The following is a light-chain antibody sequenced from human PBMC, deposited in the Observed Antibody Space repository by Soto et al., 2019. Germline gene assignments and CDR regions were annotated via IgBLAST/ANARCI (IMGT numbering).Light chain of an antibody. V-gene: IGKV1-5*03. CDR3: QQYNSYWT. CDR1: QSISSR. J-gene: IGKJ1*01. Sequence: DIQMTQSPSTLSASVGDRVIITCRASQSISSRLAWYQQKPGKAPKLLIYKASSLESGVPSRFSGSGSGTELTLTISSLQPDDSATYYCQQYNSYWTFGQGTKVEIK. CDR2: KAS.